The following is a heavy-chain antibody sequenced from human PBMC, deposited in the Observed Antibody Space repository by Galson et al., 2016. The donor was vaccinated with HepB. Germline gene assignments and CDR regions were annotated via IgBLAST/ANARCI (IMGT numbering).Heavy chain of an antibody. V-gene: IGHV1-3*01. Sequence: VKVSCKASGYTFTSYAIHWVRQAPGQRLEWMGWTNAGNGNTKYSQKFQGRVTITRDTSASTAYMELSSLRSEDTAVYYCVRDHYDSSGYPYNWFDPWGQGTLVTVSS. CDR3: VRDHYDSSGYPYNWFDP. CDR1: GYTFTSYA. D-gene: IGHD3-22*01. J-gene: IGHJ5*02. CDR2: TNAGNGNT.